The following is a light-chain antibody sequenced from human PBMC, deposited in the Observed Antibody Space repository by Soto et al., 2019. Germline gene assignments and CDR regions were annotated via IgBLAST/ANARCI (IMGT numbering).Light chain of an antibody. Sequence: EIGLMQSPGTLSLSTGERATLSCRASQTMTRAYLAWYQQKPGQAPRLLIYGASSRATGIPDRFSGSVSGTGFTLTISRLEPEDFAVYYCQQYGFSLRTFGQGTKVDIK. CDR2: GAS. CDR1: QTMTRAY. J-gene: IGKJ1*01. CDR3: QQYGFSLRT. V-gene: IGKV3-20*01.